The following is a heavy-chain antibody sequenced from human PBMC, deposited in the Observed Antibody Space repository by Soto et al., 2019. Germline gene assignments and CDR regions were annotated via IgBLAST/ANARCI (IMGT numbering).Heavy chain of an antibody. CDR3: ASSSSSGNHWFDP. CDR2: INHSGST. J-gene: IGHJ5*02. V-gene: IGHV4-34*01. CDR1: GGSFSGYY. D-gene: IGHD6-13*01. Sequence: QVQLQQWGAGLLKPSETLSLTCAVYGGSFSGYYWSWIRQPPGKGLEWIGEINHSGSTNYNPSLKSRVTISVDTSKNQFSLKLSSVTAADTAVYYCASSSSSGNHWFDPWGQGTLVTVSS.